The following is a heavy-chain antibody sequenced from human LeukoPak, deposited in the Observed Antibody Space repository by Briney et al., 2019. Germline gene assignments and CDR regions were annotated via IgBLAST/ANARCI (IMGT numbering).Heavy chain of an antibody. Sequence: GGSLRLSCAASGFTFSGHAMHRVRQTPGVGLEWVAIIGNDGRDQHYSESVKGRFTISRDSSKNTLFLQLNSLRPEDTALYLCARDLMWGFDYWGQGTLVTVSS. CDR2: IGNDGRDQ. V-gene: IGHV3-30*02. D-gene: IGHD7-27*01. J-gene: IGHJ4*02. CDR1: GFTFSGHA. CDR3: ARDLMWGFDY.